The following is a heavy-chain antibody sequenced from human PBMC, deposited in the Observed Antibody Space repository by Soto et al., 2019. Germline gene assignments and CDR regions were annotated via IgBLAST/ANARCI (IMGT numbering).Heavy chain of an antibody. D-gene: IGHD3-9*01. V-gene: IGHV2-26*01. J-gene: IGHJ4*02. CDR2: IFSNDDK. CDR1: GFSLTNARMG. CDR3: ARMGDYDILTGYYTDY. Sequence: QVTLKESGPVLVKPTETLTLTCTVSGFSLTNARMGVSWIRQPPGKALEWLAHIFSNDDKSYSTSLKSRLTISKDTSKSQVVLTMTNMDPVDTATYFCARMGDYDILTGYYTDYWGQGTLVTVSS.